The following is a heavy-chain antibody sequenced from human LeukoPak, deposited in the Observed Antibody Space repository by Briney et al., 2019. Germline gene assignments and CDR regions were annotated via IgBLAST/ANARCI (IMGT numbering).Heavy chain of an antibody. CDR3: ARDSDSGYGPFAS. Sequence: PGGSLRLSCAVSGFTVSNNYMSWVHQAPGKGLEWVSVIHSGGTTNYADSVQGRFTISRDNSKTTVYLHMNSLRAEDTAVYYCARDSDSGYGPFASWGQGTLVTVSS. J-gene: IGHJ4*02. CDR2: IHSGGTT. CDR1: GFTVSNNY. D-gene: IGHD5-12*01. V-gene: IGHV3-53*01.